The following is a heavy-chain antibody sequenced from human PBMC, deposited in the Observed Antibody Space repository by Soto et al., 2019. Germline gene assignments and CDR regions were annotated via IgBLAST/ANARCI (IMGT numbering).Heavy chain of an antibody. CDR2: IIPIFGTA. J-gene: IGHJ4*02. Sequence: QVQLVQSGAEVKKPGSSVKVSCKASGGTFSSYAISWVRQAPGQGLEWMGGIIPIFGTANYAQKFHGRVTITADETTSTAYMELSSLRSEDTAVYYCARDRAAVVVPAAAPSFDYWGQGTLVTVSS. CDR1: GGTFSSYA. D-gene: IGHD2-2*01. V-gene: IGHV1-69*01. CDR3: ARDRAAVVVPAAAPSFDY.